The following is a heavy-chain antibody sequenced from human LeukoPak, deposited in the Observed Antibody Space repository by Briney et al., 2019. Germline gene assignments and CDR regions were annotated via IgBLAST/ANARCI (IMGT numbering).Heavy chain of an antibody. CDR3: AKDGNYYDSSGYGDY. J-gene: IGHJ4*02. Sequence: GGSLRLSCAASGFTFSSYGMHWVRQAPGKGLEWVALIRYDGSNKYYADSVKGRFTISRDNSKNTLYLQMNSLRAEDTAVYYCAKDGNYYDSSGYGDYWGQGTLVTVSS. D-gene: IGHD3-22*01. V-gene: IGHV3-30*02. CDR1: GFTFSSYG. CDR2: IRYDGSNK.